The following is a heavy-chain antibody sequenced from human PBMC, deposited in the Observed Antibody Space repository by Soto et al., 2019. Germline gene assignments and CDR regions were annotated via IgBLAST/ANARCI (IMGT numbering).Heavy chain of an antibody. CDR3: ASCLMVRVVITPSCFDY. J-gene: IGHJ4*02. V-gene: IGHV4-34*01. CDR1: GGSFSGYY. Sequence: ETLSLTCAVYGGSFSGYYWSWIRQPPGKGLEWIGEINHSGSTNYNPSLKSRVTISVDTSKNQFSLKLSSVTAADTAVYYCASCLMVRVVITPSCFDYWGQGTLVTVSS. CDR2: INHSGST. D-gene: IGHD3-10*01.